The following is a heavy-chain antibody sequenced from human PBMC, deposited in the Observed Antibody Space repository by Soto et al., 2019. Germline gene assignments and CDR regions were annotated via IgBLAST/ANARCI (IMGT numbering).Heavy chain of an antibody. CDR3: AKDVTNMDYDFWSGYYFFDY. D-gene: IGHD3-3*01. CDR2: ISGSGGST. V-gene: IGHV3-23*01. Sequence: PGWSLRLSCAASGFTFSSYAMSWVRQAPGKGLEWVSAISGSGGSTYYADSVKGRFTISRDNSKNTLYLQMNSLRAEDTAVYYCAKDVTNMDYDFWSGYYFFDYWGQGTLVTVPQ. CDR1: GFTFSSYA. J-gene: IGHJ4*02.